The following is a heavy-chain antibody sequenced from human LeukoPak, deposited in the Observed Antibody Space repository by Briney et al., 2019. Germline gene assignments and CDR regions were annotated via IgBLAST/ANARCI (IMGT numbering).Heavy chain of an antibody. CDR1: GYTFTGYY. CDR3: ARGFSIGAVAGTGFYY. CDR2: INPNSGGA. J-gene: IGHJ4*02. V-gene: IGHV1-2*02. D-gene: IGHD6-19*01. Sequence: GASVKVSCKASGYTFTGYYMYWVRQAPGQGLEWMGWINPNSGGANYAQRFQGRVTMTRDTSISTAYMELSRLTSDDTAVHYCARGFSIGAVAGTGFYYWGQGTLVTVSS.